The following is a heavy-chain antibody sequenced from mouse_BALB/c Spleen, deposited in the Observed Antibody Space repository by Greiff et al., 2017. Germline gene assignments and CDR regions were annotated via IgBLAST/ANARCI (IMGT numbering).Heavy chain of an antibody. D-gene: IGHD2-4*01. CDR2: ISNGGGST. J-gene: IGHJ4*01. CDR3: ARDYDGGVYAMDY. CDR1: GFTFSSYT. V-gene: IGHV5-12-2*01. Sequence: EVNVVESGGGLVQPGGSLKLSCAASGFTFSSYTMSWVRQTPEKRLEWVAYISNGGGSTYYPDTVKGRFTISRDNAKNTLYLQMSSLKSEDTAMYYCARDYDGGVYAMDYWGQGTSVTVSS.